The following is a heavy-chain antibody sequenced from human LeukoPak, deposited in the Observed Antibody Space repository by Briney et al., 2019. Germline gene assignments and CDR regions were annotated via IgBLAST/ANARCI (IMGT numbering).Heavy chain of an antibody. V-gene: IGHV3-33*01. CDR2: IWYDGSNK. D-gene: IGHD6-6*01. CDR1: GFTFSSYG. J-gene: IGHJ4*02. Sequence: GRSLRLSCAASGFTFSSYGMHWVRQAPGKGLEWVAVIWYDGSNKYYADSVKGRFTISRDNSKNTLYLQMNSLRAEDTAVYYCARVRYSSSGHFDYWGQGTLVTVSS. CDR3: ARVRYSSSGHFDY.